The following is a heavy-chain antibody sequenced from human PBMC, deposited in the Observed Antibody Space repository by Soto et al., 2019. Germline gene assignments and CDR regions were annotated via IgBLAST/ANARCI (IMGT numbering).Heavy chain of an antibody. CDR3: ARVVRGYSGYDSGSNYYYYYGMDV. V-gene: IGHV4-30-4*01. CDR2: IYYSGST. Sequence: SETLSLTCTVSGGSISSGDYYWSWIRQPPGKGLEWIGYIYYSGSTYYNPSLKSRVTISVDTSKNQFSLKLSSVTAADTAVYYCARVVRGYSGYDSGSNYYYYYGMDVWGQGTTVTVSS. CDR1: GGSISSGDYY. D-gene: IGHD5-12*01. J-gene: IGHJ6*02.